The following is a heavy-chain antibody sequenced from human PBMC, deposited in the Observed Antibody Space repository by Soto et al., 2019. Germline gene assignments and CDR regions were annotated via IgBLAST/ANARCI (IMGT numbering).Heavy chain of an antibody. D-gene: IGHD5-12*01. CDR1: GDSISRGGYS. CDR2: IYHSGST. V-gene: IGHV4-30-2*01. J-gene: IGHJ4*02. Sequence: SETLSLTCAVSGDSISRGGYSWSWIRQPPGKGLEWIGYIYHSGSTYYNPSLKSRVTISVDRSKNQFSLKLSSVTAADTAVYYCAAGGGLPRYYWGQGTLVTVSS. CDR3: AAGGGLPRYY.